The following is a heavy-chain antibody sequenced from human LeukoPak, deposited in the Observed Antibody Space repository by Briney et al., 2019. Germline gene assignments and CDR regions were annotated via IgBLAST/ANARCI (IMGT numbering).Heavy chain of an antibody. Sequence: GGSLRLSCAASGFTFSSYGMHWVRQAPGKGLEWVAVTWYDGSNKYYADSVKGRFTISRDNPKNALYLQMNSLRVEDTAVYYCARGGGRYYYDSSGYYIWGQGTLVTVSS. V-gene: IGHV3-33*01. D-gene: IGHD3-22*01. CDR3: ARGGGRYYYDSSGYYI. CDR1: GFTFSSYG. J-gene: IGHJ4*02. CDR2: TWYDGSNK.